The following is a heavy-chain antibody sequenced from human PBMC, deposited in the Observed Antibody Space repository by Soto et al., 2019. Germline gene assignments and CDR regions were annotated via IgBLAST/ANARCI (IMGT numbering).Heavy chain of an antibody. V-gene: IGHV1-8*01. J-gene: IGHJ6*03. CDR3: ARFPGYYYYYYMDV. Sequence: QVQLVQSGAEVKKPGASVKVSCKASGYTFTSYDINWVRQATGQGLEWMGWMNPNSGNTGYAQQFQGRVTMTRNTSISTAYMELSSLRSEDTAVYYCARFPGYYYYYYMDVWGKGTTVTVSS. CDR2: MNPNSGNT. CDR1: GYTFTSYD.